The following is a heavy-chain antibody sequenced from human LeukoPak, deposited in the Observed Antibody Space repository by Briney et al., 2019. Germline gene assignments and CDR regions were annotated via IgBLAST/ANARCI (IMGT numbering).Heavy chain of an antibody. Sequence: GGSLRLSCAASGFNFGSYSMTWVRQAPGKGLEWVSVISADSATTFYADSVKGRFTISRDNSKNTLYLQMNSLRAEDTAVYYCAKDIRYAVATRDYFDYWGQGTLVTVSS. CDR1: GFNFGSYS. CDR2: ISADSATT. V-gene: IGHV3-23*01. CDR3: AKDIRYAVATRDYFDY. D-gene: IGHD5-12*01. J-gene: IGHJ4*02.